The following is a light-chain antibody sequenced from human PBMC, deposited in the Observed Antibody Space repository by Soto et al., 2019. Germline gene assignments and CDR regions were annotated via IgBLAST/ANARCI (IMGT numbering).Light chain of an antibody. J-gene: IGLJ1*01. CDR2: EDS. CDR3: QAWDRTTYV. Sequence: ELTQPPSVSVCPGQTATIPCSGDKLGDKYACWYQQKPGQSPVLLIYEDSRRPSGIPERFSGSNSGNTATLTISGAQALDEADSSCQAWDRTTYVFGTGTKVTVL. CDR1: KLGDKY. V-gene: IGLV3-1*01.